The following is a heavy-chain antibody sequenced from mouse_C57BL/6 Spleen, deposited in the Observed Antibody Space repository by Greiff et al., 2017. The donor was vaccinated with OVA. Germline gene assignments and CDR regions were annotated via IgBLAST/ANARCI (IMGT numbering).Heavy chain of an antibody. CDR1: GYTFTSYW. CDR2: INPSNVGT. Sequence: QVQLQQPGTELVKPGASVKLSCKASGYTFTSYWMHWVKQRPGQGLEWIGNINPSNVGTNYNERFKSKATLTVDKSSSTAYMQLSSLTSEDSAVYYCARGYYDYDGDYFDYWGQGTTLTVSS. D-gene: IGHD2-4*01. J-gene: IGHJ2*01. CDR3: ARGYYDYDGDYFDY. V-gene: IGHV1-53*01.